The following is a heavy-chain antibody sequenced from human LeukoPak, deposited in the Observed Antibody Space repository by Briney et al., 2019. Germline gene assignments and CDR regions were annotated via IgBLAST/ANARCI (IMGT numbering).Heavy chain of an antibody. V-gene: IGHV1-18*01. D-gene: IGHD3-22*01. Sequence: ASVKVSCKASGYTFSSYGISWVRQAPGQGLEWMGRISDYNGDMNYAQKLQDRDTMTTHKSTSTAYVEVRSLRSDDTAVYFCARDATVYYYDSSGSFDPWGQGTLVTVSS. J-gene: IGHJ5*02. CDR2: ISDYNGDM. CDR1: GYTFSSYG. CDR3: ARDATVYYYDSSGSFDP.